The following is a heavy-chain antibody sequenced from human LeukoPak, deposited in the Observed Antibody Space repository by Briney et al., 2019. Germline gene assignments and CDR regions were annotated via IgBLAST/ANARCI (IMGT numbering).Heavy chain of an antibody. Sequence: SQTLSLTCTVAGASISSGSYYWSWIRQPAGKGLEWIGRIYTRGNTNYNPSLESRVTMLLDRSKNQFSLRLNSVTAADTAVYYCARESPITETAWGQGTLVTVSS. CDR1: GASISSGSYY. D-gene: IGHD1-14*01. CDR2: IYTRGNT. CDR3: ARESPITETA. J-gene: IGHJ5*02. V-gene: IGHV4-61*02.